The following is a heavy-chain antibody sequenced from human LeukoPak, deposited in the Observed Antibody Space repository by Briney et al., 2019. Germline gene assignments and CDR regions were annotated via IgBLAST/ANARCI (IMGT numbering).Heavy chain of an antibody. CDR2: ISSSGSTI. D-gene: IGHD3-22*01. CDR1: GFTFSDYY. CDR3: AKDRAPGGDSSGYKDY. V-gene: IGHV3-11*04. J-gene: IGHJ4*02. Sequence: GGSLRLSCAASGFTFSDYYMSWIRQAPGKGLEWVSYISSSGSTIYYADSVKGRFTISRDNAKNSLYLQMNSLRAEDTAVYYCAKDRAPGGDSSGYKDYWGQGTLVTVSS.